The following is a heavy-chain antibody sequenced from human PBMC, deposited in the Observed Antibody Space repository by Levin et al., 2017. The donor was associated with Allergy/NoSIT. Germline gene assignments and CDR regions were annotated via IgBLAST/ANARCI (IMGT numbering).Heavy chain of an antibody. J-gene: IGHJ4*02. CDR1: GDSVPSTSAA. CDR3: ARDLRRLEEVSYFDY. Sequence: SQTLSLPCAISGDSVPSTSAAWYWIRQSPSRGLEWLGRTYYRSKWYNDYAVSVKSRITINPDTSKNQFSLQLNSVTPEDTAVYYCARDLRRLEEVSYFDYWGQGTLVTVSS. D-gene: IGHD3-22*01. V-gene: IGHV6-1*01. CDR2: TYYRSKWYN.